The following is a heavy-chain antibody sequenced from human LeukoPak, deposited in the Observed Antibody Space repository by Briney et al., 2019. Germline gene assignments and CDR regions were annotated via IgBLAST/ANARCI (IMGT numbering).Heavy chain of an antibody. CDR2: ISSDGSST. CDR1: GFTFSSYG. Sequence: GGSLRLSCAASGFTFSSYGMHWVRQAPGKGLVWVSRISSDGSSTTYADSVKGRFTISRDNAKNTLYLHMNSLRAEDTAVYYCARGMYINYGDYWGQGTLVSVSS. CDR3: ARGMYINYGDY. J-gene: IGHJ4*02. D-gene: IGHD4-17*01. V-gene: IGHV3-74*01.